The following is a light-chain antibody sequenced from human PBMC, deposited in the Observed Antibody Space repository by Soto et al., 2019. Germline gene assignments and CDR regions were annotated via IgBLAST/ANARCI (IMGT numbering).Light chain of an antibody. CDR2: AIS. CDR3: QQHSSSPWT. V-gene: IGKV3-20*01. CDR1: QSVTSDY. Sequence: EIVLTQSPGTLSLSPGESAALSCRASQSVTSDYLVWYRQKPGQAPRLLIYAISSRAAGIPDRFSGSGSGTDFTLTITRLEPEDSAVYYCQQHSSSPWTFDQGTRVEV. J-gene: IGKJ1*01.